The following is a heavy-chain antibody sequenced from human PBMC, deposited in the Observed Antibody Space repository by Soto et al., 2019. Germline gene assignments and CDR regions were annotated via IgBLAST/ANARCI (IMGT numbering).Heavy chain of an antibody. J-gene: IGHJ1*01. D-gene: IGHD5-12*01. CDR2: VSGSGGTT. CDR1: GFTFSDYV. CDR3: AKDGGGLPSDAVRPFGASGC. V-gene: IGHV3-23*01. Sequence: GGSLRLSCAASGFTFSDYVMTWVRQAPGKGLEWVSAVSGSGGTTYYADSVKGRFAISRDNSKNTLYLQMNSLRVEDTAVYYCAKDGGGLPSDAVRPFGASGCWGQATRGTV.